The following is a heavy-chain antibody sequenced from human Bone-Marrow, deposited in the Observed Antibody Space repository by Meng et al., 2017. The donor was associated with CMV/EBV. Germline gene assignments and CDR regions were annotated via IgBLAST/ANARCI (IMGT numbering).Heavy chain of an antibody. CDR2: INHSGST. Sequence: SETLSLTCAVYGGSFSGYYWSWIRQPPGKGLEWIGEINHSGSTNYNPSLKSRVIISVDTSKNQFSLKLSSVTAADTAVYYCARGNVLLWFGELPKGGWFDPWGQGTLVTVSS. V-gene: IGHV4-34*01. CDR1: GGSFSGYY. CDR3: ARGNVLLWFGELPKGGWFDP. D-gene: IGHD3-10*01. J-gene: IGHJ5*02.